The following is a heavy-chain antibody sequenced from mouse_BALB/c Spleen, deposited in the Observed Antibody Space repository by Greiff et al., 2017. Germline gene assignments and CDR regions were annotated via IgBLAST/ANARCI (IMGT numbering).Heavy chain of an antibody. CDR2: IRNKANGYTT. Sequence: DVHLVESGGGLVQPGGSLRLSCATSGFTFTDYYMSWVRQPPGKALEWLGFIRNKANGYTTEYSASVKGRFTISRDNSQSILYLQMNTLRAEDSATYYCARDRNFTLYAMDYWGQGTSVTVSS. J-gene: IGHJ4*01. CDR3: ARDRNFTLYAMDY. CDR1: GFTFTDYY. V-gene: IGHV7-3*02.